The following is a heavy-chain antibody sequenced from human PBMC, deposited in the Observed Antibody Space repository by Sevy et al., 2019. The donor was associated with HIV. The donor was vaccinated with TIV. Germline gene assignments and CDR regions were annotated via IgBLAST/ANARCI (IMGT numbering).Heavy chain of an antibody. CDR1: GFTVSSNY. J-gene: IGHJ4*02. CDR3: ARETISGYNL. CDR2: IYSGGNT. D-gene: IGHD5-12*01. V-gene: IGHV3-53*01. Sequence: GESLKISCAASGFTVSSNYMSWVRQAPGKGLEWVSAIYSGGNTYYADSVKGRFTISRDNSENTVYLQINSLRAEDTAVYYCARETISGYNLWGQGTLVTVSS.